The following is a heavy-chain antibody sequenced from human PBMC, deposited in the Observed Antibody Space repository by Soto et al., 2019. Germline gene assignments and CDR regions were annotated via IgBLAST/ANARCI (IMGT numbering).Heavy chain of an antibody. J-gene: IGHJ4*02. CDR2: VSGSGSST. V-gene: IGHV3-23*01. CDR3: TKAQHAYSGAAFDY. Sequence: GGSLRLSCAASGYSFNGYAISWVRQAPGKGLEWVSGVSGSGSSTFYSDSVRGRFTISRDSSKNTVHLQMDSLRAEDAAIYYCTKAQHAYSGAAFDYWGEGT. CDR1: GYSFNGYA. D-gene: IGHD1-26*01.